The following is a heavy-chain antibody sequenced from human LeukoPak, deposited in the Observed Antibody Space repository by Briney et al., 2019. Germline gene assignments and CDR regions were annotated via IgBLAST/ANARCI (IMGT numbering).Heavy chain of an antibody. CDR1: GGSISSSSYY. CDR2: IYYSGST. V-gene: IGHV4-39*01. CDR3: ARLYYYYYYMDV. Sequence: SETLSLTCTVSGGSISSSSYYWGWIRQPPGKGLEWIGTIYYSGSTYYSPSLKSRVTISVDTSQNQFSLTVNSVTAADTAVYYCARLYYYYYYMDVWGKGATVTVSS. J-gene: IGHJ6*03.